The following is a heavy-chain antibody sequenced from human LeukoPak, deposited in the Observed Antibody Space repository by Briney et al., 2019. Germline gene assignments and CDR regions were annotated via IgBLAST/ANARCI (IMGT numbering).Heavy chain of an antibody. D-gene: IGHD6-13*01. CDR2: ISGSGGST. CDR3: AKDREGSDSSSWYYFDY. Sequence: GGSLRLSCAASGFTFSSYAMSWVRQAPGKGLEWVSAISGSGGSTYYADSVKGRFTISRGNSKNTLYLQMNSLRAEDTAVYYCAKDREGSDSSSWYYFDYWGQGTLVTVSS. J-gene: IGHJ4*02. V-gene: IGHV3-23*01. CDR1: GFTFSSYA.